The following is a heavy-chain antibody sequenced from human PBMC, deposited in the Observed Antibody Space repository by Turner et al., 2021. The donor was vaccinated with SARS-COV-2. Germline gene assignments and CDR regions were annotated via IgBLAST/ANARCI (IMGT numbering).Heavy chain of an antibody. Sequence: EVQLVESGGGLVQPGGSLRLSGAASGFTLSTYSMSWVRQAPGKGPEWVSYISGTTTTIYYADSVKGRFTISRDNAKNSLYLQMNNLRAEDTAMYYCAREHYDVWSGYFYWGQGTLVTVSS. CDR3: AREHYDVWSGYFY. CDR1: GFTLSTYS. CDR2: ISGTTTTI. J-gene: IGHJ4*02. V-gene: IGHV3-48*01. D-gene: IGHD3-3*01.